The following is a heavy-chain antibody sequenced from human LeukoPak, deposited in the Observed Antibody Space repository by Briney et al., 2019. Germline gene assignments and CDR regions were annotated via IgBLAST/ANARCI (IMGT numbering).Heavy chain of an antibody. V-gene: IGHV4-59*01. Sequence: SETLPLTCTVSGGSISSYYWSWVRQPPGKGLDWIGYIYYSGRTNYNASLQSRVTISVDTSKNQFSLKLSSVTAADTAVYYCARDGGISGYFDYWGQGTLVTVSS. CDR3: ARDGGISGYFDY. CDR1: GGSISSYY. D-gene: IGHD4-23*01. J-gene: IGHJ4*02. CDR2: IYYSGRT.